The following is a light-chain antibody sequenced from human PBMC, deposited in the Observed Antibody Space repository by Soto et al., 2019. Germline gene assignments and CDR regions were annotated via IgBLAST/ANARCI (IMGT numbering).Light chain of an antibody. J-gene: IGKJ1*01. Sequence: DVQVTQSLATLSASEGDRVTITCRASQSISSWLAWYQQEPGKAPKLLIYKASTLEGGVPSRFSGSGSGTEFTLSISSLQPDDFATYYCQQYNSYPWPFGQGTKVDIK. CDR1: QSISSW. CDR3: QQYNSYPWP. V-gene: IGKV1-5*03. CDR2: KAS.